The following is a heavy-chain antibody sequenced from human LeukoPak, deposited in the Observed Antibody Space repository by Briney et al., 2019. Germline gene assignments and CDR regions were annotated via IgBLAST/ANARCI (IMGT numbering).Heavy chain of an antibody. CDR1: GFTFSSYS. D-gene: IGHD6-13*01. CDR3: ARCNSWYLEYFQL. CDR2: ISSSSSTI. V-gene: IGHV3-48*01. Sequence: GGSLRLSCAASGFTFSSYSMNWVRQAPGKGLEWVSYISSSSSTIYYADSVKGRFTISRDSAKKSLYLQMNSLTVEDTAVYYCARCNSWYLEYFQLWGQGTLVTVSS. J-gene: IGHJ1*01.